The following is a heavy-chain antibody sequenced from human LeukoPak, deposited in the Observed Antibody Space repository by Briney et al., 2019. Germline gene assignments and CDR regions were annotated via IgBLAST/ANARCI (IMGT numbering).Heavy chain of an antibody. Sequence: PSETLSLTCAVYGGSFSGYYWSWTRQPPGKGLEWIGEINHSGSTNYNPSLKSRVTISVDTSKNQFSLKLSSVTAADTAVYYCASWSGESWGQGTLVTVSS. D-gene: IGHD3-10*01. CDR1: GGSFSGYY. V-gene: IGHV4-34*01. J-gene: IGHJ4*02. CDR3: ASWSGES. CDR2: INHSGST.